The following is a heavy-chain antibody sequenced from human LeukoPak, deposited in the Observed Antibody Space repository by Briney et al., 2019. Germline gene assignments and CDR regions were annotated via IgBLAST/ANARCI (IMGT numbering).Heavy chain of an antibody. Sequence: SETLSLTCTASSLTHGYHWGWIRQSPGKGLEWIGSVYRSGTTYYNPSLTTRVDISIDTSKKQFSLKLSSVTAADTAVYYCARDKSLFYVDSSGYYQARDFDYWGQGILVTVSP. V-gene: IGHV4-38-2*02. D-gene: IGHD3-22*01. CDR3: ARDKSLFYVDSSGYYQARDFDY. J-gene: IGHJ4*02. CDR1: SLTHGYH. CDR2: VYRSGTT.